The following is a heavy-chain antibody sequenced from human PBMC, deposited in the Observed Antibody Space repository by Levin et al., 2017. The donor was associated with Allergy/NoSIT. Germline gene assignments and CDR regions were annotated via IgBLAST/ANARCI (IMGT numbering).Heavy chain of an antibody. D-gene: IGHD3-10*01. CDR1: GFTFSAYA. V-gene: IGHV3-33*01. CDR3: ARDRDVVGGSYDV. J-gene: IGHJ3*01. CDR2: IWHDGSLE. Sequence: TGGSLRLSCTPSGFTFSAYAIHWVRQAPGKGLEWVAVIWHDGSLEYYADSVKGRFAISRDNSKNTLTLQITDQRADDTGVYYCARDRDVVGGSYDVWGRGTQVTVSS.